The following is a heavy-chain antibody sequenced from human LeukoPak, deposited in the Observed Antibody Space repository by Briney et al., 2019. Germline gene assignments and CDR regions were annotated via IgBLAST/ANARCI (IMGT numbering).Heavy chain of an antibody. CDR1: GFTFSSYA. CDR2: ISGSGGST. CDR3: AKVNNWNLRGHCFDY. D-gene: IGHD1-7*01. Sequence: GGSLRLSCAASGFTFSSYAMSWVRQAPGKGLEWVSAISGSGGSTYYADSVKGRFTISRDNSKNTLYLQMNSLRAEDTVVYYCAKVNNWNLRGHCFDYWGQGTLVTVSS. V-gene: IGHV3-23*01. J-gene: IGHJ4*02.